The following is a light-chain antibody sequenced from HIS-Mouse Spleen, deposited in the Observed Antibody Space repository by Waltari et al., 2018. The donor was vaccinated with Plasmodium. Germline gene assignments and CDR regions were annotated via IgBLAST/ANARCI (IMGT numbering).Light chain of an antibody. V-gene: IGLV1-44*01. J-gene: IGLJ2*01. CDR1: SPNLGSNP. CDR2: SNN. Sequence: QSVLTQPPSASGTPGQRVTISCSGRSPNLGSNPVHWYQQLPGTAPKLLIYSNNQRPSGVPDRFSGSKSGTSASLAISGLQSEDEADYYCAAWDDSLNGVVFGGGTKLTVL. CDR3: AAWDDSLNGVV.